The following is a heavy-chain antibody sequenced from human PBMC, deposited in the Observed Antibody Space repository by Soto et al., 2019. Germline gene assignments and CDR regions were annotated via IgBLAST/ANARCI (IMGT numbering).Heavy chain of an antibody. CDR3: ARARDATGPFDY. J-gene: IGHJ4*02. D-gene: IGHD3-9*01. CDR2: IWYDGSNK. CDR1: EFSFSSYV. V-gene: IGHV3-33*01. Sequence: QVQLVESGGGVVQPGRSLRLSCAASEFSFSSYVMHWVRQAPGKGLEWVAVIWYDGSNKYHADSVKGRFTISRDNSNKRVYLQMNSLRVEDTAVYYCARARDATGPFDYWGQGTLVTVS.